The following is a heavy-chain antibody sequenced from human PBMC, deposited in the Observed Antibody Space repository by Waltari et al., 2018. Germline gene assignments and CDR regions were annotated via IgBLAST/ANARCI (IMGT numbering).Heavy chain of an antibody. CDR1: GGTFSSYA. CDR2: IIPIFGTA. V-gene: IGHV1-69*06. J-gene: IGHJ3*02. CDR3: ATGYRRWLQFFAFDI. Sequence: QVQLVQSGAEVKKPGSSVKVSCKASGGTFSSYAISWVRQAPGQGLEWMGGIIPIFGTANYAQKFQGRVTMTEDTSTDTAYMELSSLRSEDTAVYYCATGYRRWLQFFAFDIWGQGTMVTVSS. D-gene: IGHD5-12*01.